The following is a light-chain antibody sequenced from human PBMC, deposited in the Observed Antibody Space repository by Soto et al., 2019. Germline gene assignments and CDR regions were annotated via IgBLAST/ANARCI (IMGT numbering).Light chain of an antibody. CDR2: AAS. V-gene: IGKV1-9*01. J-gene: IGKJ1*01. Sequence: IQLTQSPSSLSASVGDRVTITCRASQDIAIYLAWYQQKPGEAPKLLMYAASTLQSGVPSRFSGSGSGTEFTLTISSLQPEDFATYYCPQLKSYPQTFGQGTKVDI. CDR1: QDIAIY. CDR3: PQLKSYPQT.